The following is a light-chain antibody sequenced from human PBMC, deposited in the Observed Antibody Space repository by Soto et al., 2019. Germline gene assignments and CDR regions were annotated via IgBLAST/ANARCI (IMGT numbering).Light chain of an antibody. CDR1: QSIRSL. CDR2: GAS. Sequence: EVVMTQSPATLSVSPGERATLSCRAAQSIRSLLAWYQHKPGQAPRLLIYGASTRATAIPARFTGSGSGTEFTLTISSLQSEDFAVYYCQQYNNWPITFGLGTRLEIK. J-gene: IGKJ5*01. CDR3: QQYNNWPIT. V-gene: IGKV3-15*01.